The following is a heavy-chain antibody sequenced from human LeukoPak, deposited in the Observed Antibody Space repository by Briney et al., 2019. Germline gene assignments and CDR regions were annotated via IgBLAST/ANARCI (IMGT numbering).Heavy chain of an antibody. CDR1: GFTFSSYA. CDR2: ISYDGSNK. CDR3: AKGGQLQYYYYMDV. D-gene: IGHD5-18*01. Sequence: PGGSLRLSCAASGFTFSSYAMHWVRQAPGKGLEWVAVISYDGSNKYYADSVKGRFTISRDNAKNSLYLQMNSLRAEDTALYYCAKGGQLQYYYYMDVWGKGTTVTISS. J-gene: IGHJ6*03. V-gene: IGHV3-30*04.